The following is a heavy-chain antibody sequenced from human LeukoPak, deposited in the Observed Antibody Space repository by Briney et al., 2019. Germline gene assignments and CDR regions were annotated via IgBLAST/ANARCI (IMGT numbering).Heavy chain of an antibody. CDR1: GGSISSGSYY. D-gene: IGHD6-19*01. V-gene: IGHV4-61*02. J-gene: IGHJ6*03. CDR3: ARDLYSSGWYGENFYYYMDV. Sequence: SQTLSLTCTVSGGSISSGSYYWSWIRQPAGKGLEWIGRIYTSGNTNYNPSLKSRVTISVDTSKNQFSLKLSSVTAADTAVYYCARDLYSSGWYGENFYYYMDVWGKGTTVTVSS. CDR2: IYTSGNT.